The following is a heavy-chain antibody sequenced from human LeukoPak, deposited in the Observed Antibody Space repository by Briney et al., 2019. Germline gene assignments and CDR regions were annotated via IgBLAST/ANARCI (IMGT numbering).Heavy chain of an antibody. D-gene: IGHD2-8*02. CDR1: GFTFSSYA. Sequence: GSLRLSCAASGFTFSSYAMSWVRQPPGKGLEWVSSIFPSGGEIHYADSVRGRFTISRDNSKSTLSLQMNSLRAEDTAIYYCATYRQVLLPFESWGQGTLVTVSS. J-gene: IGHJ4*02. CDR2: IFPSGGEI. CDR3: ATYRQVLLPFES. V-gene: IGHV3-23*01.